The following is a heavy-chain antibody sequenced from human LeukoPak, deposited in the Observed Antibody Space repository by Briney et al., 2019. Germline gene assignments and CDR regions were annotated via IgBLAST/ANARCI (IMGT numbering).Heavy chain of an antibody. CDR2: IRSKAYGGTT. V-gene: IGHV3-49*03. J-gene: IGHJ4*02. Sequence: GGSLRLSCTASGFTFGDYAMSWFRQAPGKGLEWVGFIRSKAYGGTTEYAASVKGRFTISRDDSKNSLRLQMNSLKTEDTAIYYCVASIISPSNYWGLGTLVTVSS. CDR1: GFTFGDYA. D-gene: IGHD3-10*01. CDR3: VASIISPSNY.